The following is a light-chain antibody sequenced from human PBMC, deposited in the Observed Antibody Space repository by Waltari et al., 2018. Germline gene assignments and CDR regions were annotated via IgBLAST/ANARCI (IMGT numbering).Light chain of an antibody. CDR1: RPNLGSTS. CDR2: RNN. J-gene: IGLJ1*01. Sequence: QSVLTQPPSASATPGQRVTIPCSGSRPNLGSTSLSWYQQLPGTAPNLPIYRNNERPSRVPDRFSASKYGTSASLVISGLRSEDEAVYYCASWDDSHYVFGPGTTVTVL. CDR3: ASWDDSHYV. V-gene: IGLV1-47*01.